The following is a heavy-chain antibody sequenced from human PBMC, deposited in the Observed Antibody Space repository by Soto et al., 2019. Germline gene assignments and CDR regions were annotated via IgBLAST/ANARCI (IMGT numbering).Heavy chain of an antibody. J-gene: IGHJ4*02. CDR1: GYTFTSYD. Sequence: QVQLVQSGAEVKKPGASVKVSCKASGYTFTSYDINWVRHATGQGLAWIGWMNPNSGNTGYSQKIQGRVTMSRNTSTSTAYMGLSSLRSEDSDVYYCAREGGYSYGIDYWGQGTLVTVSS. CDR3: AREGGYSYGIDY. CDR2: MNPNSGNT. V-gene: IGHV1-8*01. D-gene: IGHD5-18*01.